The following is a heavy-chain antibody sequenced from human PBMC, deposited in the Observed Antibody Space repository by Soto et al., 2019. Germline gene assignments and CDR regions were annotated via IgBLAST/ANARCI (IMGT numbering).Heavy chain of an antibody. CDR2: IYYSGST. D-gene: IGHD3-22*01. CDR3: AGQSYESRGYYYAY. CDR1: GGSMSSEGKY. V-gene: IGHV4-31*03. J-gene: IGHJ4*02. Sequence: SRSLTGTISGGSMSSEGKYWSWIRQHPGKGLEWIGYIYYSGSTYYNPSLKSRVTISVDTSKSQLSLKLSSVTAADTAVYYCAGQSYESRGYYYAYWCQGTQFTVSS.